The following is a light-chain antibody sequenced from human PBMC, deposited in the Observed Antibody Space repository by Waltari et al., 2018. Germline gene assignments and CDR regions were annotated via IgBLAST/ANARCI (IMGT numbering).Light chain of an antibody. CDR2: GVT. V-gene: IGLV2-8*01. J-gene: IGLJ2*01. CDR3: SSYAGIKNYVL. Sequence: QSALTQPPSASGSPGQSVIISCTGTRRDIGSYNYVSWYQQHPGRAPKLIIHGVTHRPSGVPERFSASKSGNTASLTVSGLQAEDEAKYYCSSYAGIKNYVLFGGGTQLTVL. CDR1: RRDIGSYNY.